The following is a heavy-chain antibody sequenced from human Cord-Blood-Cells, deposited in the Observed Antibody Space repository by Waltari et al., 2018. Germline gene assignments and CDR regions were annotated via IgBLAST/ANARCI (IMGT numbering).Heavy chain of an antibody. J-gene: IGHJ3*02. V-gene: IGHV3-7*01. CDR2: IKQDGSEK. Sequence: EVQLVESGGGLVQPGGSLRLSCAASGFTFSSYWMSWVRQAPGKGLEWVANIKQDGSEKYYVDSLKGRFTISRDNAKNSLYLQMNSLRAEDTAVYYCARQCYSSSWYDAFDIWGQGTMVTVSS. CDR3: ARQCYSSSWYDAFDI. D-gene: IGHD6-13*01. CDR1: GFTFSSYW.